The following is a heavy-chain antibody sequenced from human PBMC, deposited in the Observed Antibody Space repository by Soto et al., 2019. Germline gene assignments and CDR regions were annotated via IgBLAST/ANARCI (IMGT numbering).Heavy chain of an antibody. D-gene: IGHD1-26*01. CDR2: IIPMFVTP. Sequence: QVQLVQSGAEVKKPGSSVKVSCKASGDAFSNYIFDWVRQAPGQGLEWMGGIIPMFVTPKYAETFQDRVTISADVSTATAYMELTSLRFDDTAVYYCARGRDQPPVGLYFDSWGEGTRVTVSS. CDR1: GDAFSNYI. CDR3: ARGRDQPPVGLYFDS. J-gene: IGHJ4*02. V-gene: IGHV1-69*01.